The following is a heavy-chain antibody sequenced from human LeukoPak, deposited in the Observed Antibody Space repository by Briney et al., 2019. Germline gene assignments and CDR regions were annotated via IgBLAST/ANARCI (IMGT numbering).Heavy chain of an antibody. CDR2: IYPDDSDT. CDR1: GYRFSSYW. Sequence: GESLKISCKGFGYRFSSYWIGWVRQMPGKGLEWMGIIYPDDSDTRYSPSFQGQVTISVDKSISTTYLQWSSLKASDTAMYYCARHREQQLDNWFDPWGQGTLVTVSS. V-gene: IGHV5-51*01. CDR3: ARHREQQLDNWFDP. J-gene: IGHJ5*02. D-gene: IGHD6-13*01.